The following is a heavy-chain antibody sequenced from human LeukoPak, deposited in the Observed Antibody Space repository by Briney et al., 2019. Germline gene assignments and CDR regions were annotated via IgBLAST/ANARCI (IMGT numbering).Heavy chain of an antibody. J-gene: IGHJ6*03. V-gene: IGHV3-23*01. D-gene: IGHD4-17*01. Sequence: PGGSLRLSCAASGFTFSSYAIIWVRQAPGKGLEWVSCISGSGASTFYADSVKGRFTLSRDNSKNSLFLQMNSLRADDTAVYYCAKDNGDYGAYFYYYMDVWGKGTTVTVSS. CDR2: ISGSGAST. CDR3: AKDNGDYGAYFYYYMDV. CDR1: GFTFSSYA.